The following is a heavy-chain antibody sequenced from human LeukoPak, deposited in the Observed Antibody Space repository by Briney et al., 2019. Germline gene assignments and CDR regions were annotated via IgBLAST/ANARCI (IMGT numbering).Heavy chain of an antibody. CDR1: GFTFNSHS. CDR2: ISSSSSYI. J-gene: IGHJ4*02. Sequence: GGSLRLSCAASGFTFNSHSMNWVGQAPGKGLEWVSSISSSSSYIYYADSVKGRFTISRDNAKNSLYLQMNSLRAEDTAVYYCAREAGYSPDYWGQGTLVTVSS. D-gene: IGHD6-13*01. CDR3: AREAGYSPDY. V-gene: IGHV3-21*01.